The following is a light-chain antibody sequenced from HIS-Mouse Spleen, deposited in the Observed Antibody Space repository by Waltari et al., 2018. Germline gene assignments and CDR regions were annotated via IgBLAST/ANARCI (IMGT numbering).Light chain of an antibody. V-gene: IGLV2-23*01. CDR1: SSDVGRYNL. Sequence: QSALTQPASVSGSPGQSITISCTGTSSDVGRYNLVSWYQQHPVKAPKLMIYEGSKRPSGVSSRLSGSKSGNPASLTISGLQAEDEADYYCCSYAGSSTGVFGGGTKLTVL. J-gene: IGLJ3*02. CDR2: EGS. CDR3: CSYAGSSTGV.